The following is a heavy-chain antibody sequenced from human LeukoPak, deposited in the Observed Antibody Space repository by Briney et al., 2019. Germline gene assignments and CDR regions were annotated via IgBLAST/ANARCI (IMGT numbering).Heavy chain of an antibody. D-gene: IGHD1-26*01. V-gene: IGHV3-7*01. CDR3: ARDKVVGATNFDS. CDR1: GFTFSSYW. J-gene: IGHJ4*02. CDR2: IKQDGSEK. Sequence: PGGSLRLSCAASGFTFSSYWMSWVRQAPGKGLEWVANIKQDGSEKYYVDSVKGRFTISRDNAENSLFLQMNGLRAEDTAVYYCARDKVVGATNFDSWGQGTLVSVSS.